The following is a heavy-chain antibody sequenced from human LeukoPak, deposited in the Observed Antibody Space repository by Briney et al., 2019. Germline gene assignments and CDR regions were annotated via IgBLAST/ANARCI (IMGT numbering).Heavy chain of an antibody. CDR2: INHSGST. J-gene: IGHJ4*02. CDR3: ARRLTGYYFSYFDY. CDR1: GGSFSGYY. V-gene: IGHV4-34*01. D-gene: IGHD3-9*01. Sequence: SETLSLTCAVYGGSFSGYYWSWIRQPPGKGLEWIGEINHSGSTNYNPSLKSRVTISVDTSKNQFSLKLSSVTAADTAVYYCARRLTGYYFSYFDYWGQGTLVTVSS.